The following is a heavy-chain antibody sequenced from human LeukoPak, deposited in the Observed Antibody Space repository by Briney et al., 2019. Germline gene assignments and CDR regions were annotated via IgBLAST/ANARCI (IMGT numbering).Heavy chain of an antibody. CDR2: INHSGST. CDR3: ARSYYYDSSGYDRDAFDI. Sequence: SETLSLTCAVYGGSFSGYYWSWIRQPPGKGLEWIGEINHSGSTNYNPSLKSRVTISVDTSKNQFSLKLSSVTAADTAVYYCARSYYYDSSGYDRDAFDIWGQGTMVTVSS. D-gene: IGHD3-22*01. CDR1: GGSFSGYY. J-gene: IGHJ3*02. V-gene: IGHV4-34*01.